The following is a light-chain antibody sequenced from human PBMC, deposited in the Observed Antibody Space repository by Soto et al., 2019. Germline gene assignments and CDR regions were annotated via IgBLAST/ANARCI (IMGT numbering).Light chain of an antibody. Sequence: QSVLTQPPSASGSPGQSVTISCTGTNSDVGGYNNVSWYQQHPGRAPKLMIYDVNKRPSGVPDRFSGSKSGNTASLTVSGLQAEDEADYYCSSYAGSNNLVFGGGTQLTVL. CDR3: SSYAGSNNLV. J-gene: IGLJ2*01. CDR1: NSDVGGYNN. CDR2: DVN. V-gene: IGLV2-8*01.